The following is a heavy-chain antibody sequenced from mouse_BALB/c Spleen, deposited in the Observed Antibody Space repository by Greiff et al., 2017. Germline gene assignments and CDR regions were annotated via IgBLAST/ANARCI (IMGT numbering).Heavy chain of an antibody. J-gene: IGHJ4*01. D-gene: IGHD2-4*01. CDR2: ISYSGST. CDR1: GYSITSDYA. Sequence: DVKLQESGPGLVKPSQSLSLTCTVTGYSITSDYAWNWIRQFPGNKLEWMGYISYSGSTSYNPSLKSRISITRDTSKNQFFLQLNSVTTEDTATYYCAIYDYGSYYAMDYWGQGTSVTVSS. V-gene: IGHV3-2*02. CDR3: AIYDYGSYYAMDY.